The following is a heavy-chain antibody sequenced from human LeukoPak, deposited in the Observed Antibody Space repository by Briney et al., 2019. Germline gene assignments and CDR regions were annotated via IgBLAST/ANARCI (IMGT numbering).Heavy chain of an antibody. Sequence: GASLRLSCAASGFIFSSYAMSWVRQAPGKGLEWVSAIGGRDGGTYYADSVKGRFTVSRDDPKNTLYLQMNTLRAEDTAVYYCAKWGDYDILTGYYDSDYWGQGTLVTVSS. CDR3: AKWGDYDILTGYYDSDY. CDR2: IGGRDGGT. D-gene: IGHD3-9*01. J-gene: IGHJ4*02. V-gene: IGHV3-23*01. CDR1: GFIFSSYA.